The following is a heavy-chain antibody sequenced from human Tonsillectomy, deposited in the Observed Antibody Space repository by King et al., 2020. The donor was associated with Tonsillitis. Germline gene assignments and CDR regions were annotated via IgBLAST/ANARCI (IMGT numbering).Heavy chain of an antibody. V-gene: IGHV3-23*04. Sequence: EVQLVESGGGLVQPGGSLRLSCAASGFTFSRYAMSWVRQAPGKGLEWVSTISTSGGSTYYADSVKGRFTISRDNSKNTLYLQMNSLRAEETAVYYCAKVQGYDFWGGYPYDYWGQGTLVTVSS. D-gene: IGHD3-3*01. CDR3: AKVQGYDFWGGYPYDY. CDR1: GFTFSRYA. CDR2: ISTSGGST. J-gene: IGHJ4*02.